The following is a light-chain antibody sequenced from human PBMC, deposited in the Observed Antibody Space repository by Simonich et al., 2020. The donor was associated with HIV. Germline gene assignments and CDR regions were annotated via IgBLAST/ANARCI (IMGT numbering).Light chain of an antibody. V-gene: IGLV2-14*03. Sequence: QSALTQPASVSGSPGQSITISCTGTSSDVGGYNYVSWYQQHPGKAPKLMIYDVSKRPSGVPDRFSGSKSGNTASLTISGLQSGDEADYYCAAWDDSLNGVFGGGTRLTVL. CDR1: SSDVGGYNY. CDR2: DVS. J-gene: IGLJ2*01. CDR3: AAWDDSLNGV.